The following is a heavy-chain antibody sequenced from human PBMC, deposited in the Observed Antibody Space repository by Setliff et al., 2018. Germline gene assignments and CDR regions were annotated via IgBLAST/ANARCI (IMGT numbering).Heavy chain of an antibody. Sequence: SETLSLTCTVSGGSISSGSNYWSWIRQPAGRGLEWIGHIDPSGNTNYHPSLKSRVTISGDTSKNQFSLKLTSVTAADTAVYFCARSLGSGSYYNSRPFYSDYWGQGTLVTVSS. J-gene: IGHJ4*02. CDR2: IDPSGNT. D-gene: IGHD3-10*01. V-gene: IGHV4-61*09. CDR1: GGSISSGSNY. CDR3: ARSLGSGSYYNSRPFYSDY.